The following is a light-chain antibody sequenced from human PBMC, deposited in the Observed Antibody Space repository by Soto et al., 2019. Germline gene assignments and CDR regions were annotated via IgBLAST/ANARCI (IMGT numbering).Light chain of an antibody. V-gene: IGKV3D-20*02. CDR3: QQRNTWPPIT. CDR1: QSVGSSN. CDR2: GAS. J-gene: IGKJ5*01. Sequence: EIVLTQSPGTLSLSPGERATLTCGASQSVGSSNLAWYQQKLGQAPRLLIYGASTRAPGIPDRFSGSGSGTDFTLTISRLEPEDFALYYCQQRNTWPPITFGQGTRLEIK.